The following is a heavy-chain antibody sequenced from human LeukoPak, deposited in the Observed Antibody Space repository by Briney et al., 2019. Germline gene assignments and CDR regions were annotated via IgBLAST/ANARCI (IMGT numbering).Heavy chain of an antibody. CDR1: GGTFSSYA. Sequence: SVKVSCKASGGTFSSYAISWVRQAPGQGLEWMGGIIPIFGTANYAQKFQGRVTITADESTSTAYMELSSLRSEDTAVYYCGAKTAPHYYYYYGMDVGGQGTTVTVSS. V-gene: IGHV1-69*01. CDR3: GAKTAPHYYYYYGMDV. CDR2: IIPIFGTA. D-gene: IGHD1-1*01. J-gene: IGHJ6*02.